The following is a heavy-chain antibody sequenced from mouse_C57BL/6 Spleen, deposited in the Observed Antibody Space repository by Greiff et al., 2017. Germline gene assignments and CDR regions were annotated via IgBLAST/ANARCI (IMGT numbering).Heavy chain of an antibody. Sequence: VQLQQPGAELVKPGASVKLSCKASGYTFTSYWMHWVKQRPGQGLEWIGVIDPSYGYTNYNQKFKGKATFTVDTSSSTAYMQLSSLTSEDSAVYYCARTYGAGSSFDGWGQGTTLTVSS. V-gene: IGHV1-59*01. J-gene: IGHJ2*01. CDR2: IDPSYGYT. D-gene: IGHD1-1*01. CDR3: ARTYGAGSSFDG. CDR1: GYTFTSYW.